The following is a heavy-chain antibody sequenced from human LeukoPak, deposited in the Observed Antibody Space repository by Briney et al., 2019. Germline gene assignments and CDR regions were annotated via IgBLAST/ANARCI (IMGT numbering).Heavy chain of an antibody. J-gene: IGHJ4*02. V-gene: IGHV3-30*04. CDR3: ATPVSPLSSGYYGDFDY. CDR1: GFTFSSYA. D-gene: IGHD3-22*01. CDR2: ISYDGSNK. Sequence: GMSLRLSCAASGFTFSSYAMHWVRQAPGKGLEWVAVISYDGSNKYYADSVKGRFTISRDNSKNTLYLQMNSLRAEDTAVYYCATPVSPLSSGYYGDFDYWGQGTLVTVSS.